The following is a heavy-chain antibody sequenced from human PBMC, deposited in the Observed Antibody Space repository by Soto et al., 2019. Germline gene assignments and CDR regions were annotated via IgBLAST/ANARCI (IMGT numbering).Heavy chain of an antibody. CDR1: GFTSSDYY. CDR3: ARDLYYYGSGSYLAFDS. D-gene: IGHD3-10*01. V-gene: IGHV3-11*01. Sequence: PGGALRLSCAASGFTSSDYYMSWIRQAPGKGLEWVSLLSSSGTPIYYVDSVKGRFTISRDKAKNSLYLQMNSLRAEDTAVYYCARDLYYYGSGSYLAFDSWGQGTLVTVSS. J-gene: IGHJ4*02. CDR2: LSSSGTPI.